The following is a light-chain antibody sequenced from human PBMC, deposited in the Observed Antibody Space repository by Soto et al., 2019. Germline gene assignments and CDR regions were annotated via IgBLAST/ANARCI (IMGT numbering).Light chain of an antibody. CDR3: QQYASSQLT. CDR2: GAS. V-gene: IGKV3-20*01. Sequence: EIVLTQSPGTLSLSPGERATLACRASHSVSSSYLAWYQQKPGQAPRLLIYGASSRATGIPDRFSGSGSGTDFTLTTSRLEPEDFAVYYCQQYASSQLTFGGGTKVEIK. CDR1: HSVSSSY. J-gene: IGKJ4*01.